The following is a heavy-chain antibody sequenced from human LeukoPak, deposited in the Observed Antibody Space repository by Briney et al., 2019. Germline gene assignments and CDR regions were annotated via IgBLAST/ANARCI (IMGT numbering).Heavy chain of an antibody. CDR3: ARLRSPVTNLYYVDY. CDR1: GGSISSSSYC. Sequence: SETLSLTCTVSGGSISSSSYCWGWIRQPPGKVLEWIGSFYCSGSTYYNPSLKSRVTISVDTSKNQFSLKLSSVTAADTSVYYCARLRSPVTNLYYVDYWRQETVVTVSS. D-gene: IGHD4-17*01. V-gene: IGHV4-39*01. CDR2: FYCSGST. J-gene: IGHJ4*02.